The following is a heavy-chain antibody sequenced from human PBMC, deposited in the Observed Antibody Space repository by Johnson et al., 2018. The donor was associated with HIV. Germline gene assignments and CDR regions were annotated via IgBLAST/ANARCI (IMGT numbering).Heavy chain of an antibody. V-gene: IGHV3-43D*03. J-gene: IGHJ3*01. Sequence: VQLVESGGGLVKPGGSLRVSCAVSGFTFDDYALHWGRQAPGKGLEWVSLISWDGGSTYYADSVKGRFTISRDNSKNSLYLQRNSRRVEDTAFYYCVRRDSGSLSFDLWGQGTMVTVSS. CDR2: ISWDGGST. CDR3: VRRDSGSLSFDL. D-gene: IGHD1-26*01. CDR1: GFTFDDYA.